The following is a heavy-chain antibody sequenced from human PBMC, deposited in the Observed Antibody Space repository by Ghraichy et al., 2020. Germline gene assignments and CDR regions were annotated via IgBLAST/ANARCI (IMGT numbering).Heavy chain of an antibody. J-gene: IGHJ6*02. V-gene: IGHV3-33*01. CDR1: GFIFSSYG. D-gene: IGHD5-12*01. Sequence: LSLTCAASGFIFSSYGIHWVRQAPGKGLEWVAIIRHDGREKYYADSVNGRFTISRDNTKSTMYLQMNSLRVEDTAVYYCARDRDIVATLHGMDVWGQGTTVTVSS. CDR2: IRHDGREK. CDR3: ARDRDIVATLHGMDV.